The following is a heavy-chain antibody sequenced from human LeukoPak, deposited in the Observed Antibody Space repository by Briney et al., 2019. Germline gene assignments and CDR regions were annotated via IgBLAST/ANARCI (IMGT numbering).Heavy chain of an antibody. CDR2: TYHSGST. J-gene: IGHJ4*02. CDR3: ARLVVPVAYFDY. CDR1: GGSISSGGYY. Sequence: PSETLSLTCTVSGGSISSGGYYWSWIRQPPGKGLEWIGYTYHSGSTYYNPSLKSRVTISVDRSKNQFSLKLSSVTAADTAVYYCARLVVPVAYFDYWGQGTLVTVSS. D-gene: IGHD2-2*01. V-gene: IGHV4-30-2*01.